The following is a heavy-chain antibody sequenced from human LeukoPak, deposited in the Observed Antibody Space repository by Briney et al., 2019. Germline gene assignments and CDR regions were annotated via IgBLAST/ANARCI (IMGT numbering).Heavy chain of an antibody. V-gene: IGHV3-74*01. Sequence: GGSLRLSCAASGFTFSNAWMSWVRQAPGKGLVWVSRIKSDGSSTNYADSVKGRFTISRDNAKNTLYLQMHSLRAEDTAVYYCARRGAVADAFDIWGQGTMVTVSS. J-gene: IGHJ3*02. CDR3: ARRGAVADAFDI. CDR1: GFTFSNAW. D-gene: IGHD4-23*01. CDR2: IKSDGSST.